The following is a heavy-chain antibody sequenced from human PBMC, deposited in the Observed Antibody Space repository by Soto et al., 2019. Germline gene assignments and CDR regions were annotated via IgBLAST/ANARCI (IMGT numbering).Heavy chain of an antibody. V-gene: IGHV3-30-3*01. CDR1: GFTFSSYA. CDR3: ARDVLRYFDWFYGMDV. CDR2: ISYDGSNK. D-gene: IGHD3-9*01. J-gene: IGHJ6*02. Sequence: GGSLSLSCAASGFTFSSYAMHWVRQAPGKGLEWVAVISYDGSNKYYADSVKGRFTISRDNSKNTLYLQMNSLRAEDTAGYYCARDVLRYFDWFYGMDVWGQGTTVTVSS.